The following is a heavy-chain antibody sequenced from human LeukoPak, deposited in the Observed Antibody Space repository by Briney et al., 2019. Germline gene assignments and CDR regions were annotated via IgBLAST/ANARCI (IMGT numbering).Heavy chain of an antibody. Sequence: GGSLRLSCAASGFTFTNYWMSWVRQAPGKGLELVANIKQDRSEKYYVDSVKGRFTISRDNAKNSLFLQMNSLRVDDTAVYYCAAPSAYAFDYWGQGTVVTVSS. J-gene: IGHJ4*02. CDR3: AAPSAYAFDY. D-gene: IGHD5-12*01. CDR2: IKQDRSEK. CDR1: GFTFTNYW. V-gene: IGHV3-7*01.